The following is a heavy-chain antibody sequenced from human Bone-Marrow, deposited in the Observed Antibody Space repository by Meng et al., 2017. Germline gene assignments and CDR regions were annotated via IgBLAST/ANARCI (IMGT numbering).Heavy chain of an antibody. J-gene: IGHJ4*02. CDR1: GYSFTSYA. CDR3: ARGGIAAAAYSDH. CDR2: INAGNGQT. Sequence: QVSFVQSGAEVKKPGASVKLSCEASGYSFTSYAIHWVRQAPGESLEWMGWINAGNGQTKYSERFQGRVAIARDTSANTAYMELSSLTSEDTAVYYCARGGIAAAAYSDHWGQGTLVTVSS. D-gene: IGHD6-13*01. V-gene: IGHV1-3*01.